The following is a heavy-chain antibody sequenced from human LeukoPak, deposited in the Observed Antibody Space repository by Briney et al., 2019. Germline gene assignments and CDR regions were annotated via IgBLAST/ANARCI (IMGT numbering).Heavy chain of an antibody. J-gene: IGHJ3*02. CDR1: GFICSNYW. V-gene: IGHV3-7*03. CDR3: ARVQSGVILAFDI. CDR2: IKADGSEK. D-gene: IGHD7-27*01. Sequence: GGSLRLSCAASGFICSNYWMSWVRQAPGKGLEWVANIKADGSEKYYVDSVKGRFTTSRDNSQKSLYLQMNSLRPEDTAVYYCARVQSGVILAFDIWGQGTMVTVSS.